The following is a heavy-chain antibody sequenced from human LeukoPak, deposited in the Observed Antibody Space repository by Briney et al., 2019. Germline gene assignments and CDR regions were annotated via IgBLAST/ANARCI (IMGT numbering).Heavy chain of an antibody. CDR1: GYSFTGYY. D-gene: IGHD3-10*01. CDR2: INSSGGGT. V-gene: IGHV1-46*01. J-gene: IGHJ4*02. Sequence: ASVKVSCKASGYSFTGYYIHWVRQAPGQGLEWLGTINSSGGGTTYAQKFQGRLTMTRDTSTRTVYMELTSLTSGDTGVYYCARDALAMSSYFDYWGQGTLVTVSS. CDR3: ARDALAMSSYFDY.